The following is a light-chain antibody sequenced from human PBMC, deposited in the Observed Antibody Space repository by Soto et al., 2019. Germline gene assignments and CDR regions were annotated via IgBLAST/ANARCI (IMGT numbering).Light chain of an antibody. Sequence: DFQLTQSPSTVSASVGDRVTITCRTSQTTGTWMAWYQQKPGKAPNLLIYDASRLETGVPSRFRGSGVGSEFALTITSLHPDDFATYYCQRYTTYSWTFGQGTKVEVK. V-gene: IGKV1-5*01. J-gene: IGKJ1*01. CDR3: QRYTTYSWT. CDR2: DAS. CDR1: QTTGTW.